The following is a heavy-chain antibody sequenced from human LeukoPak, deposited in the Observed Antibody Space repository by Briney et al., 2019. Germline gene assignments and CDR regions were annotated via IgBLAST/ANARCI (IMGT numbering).Heavy chain of an antibody. Sequence: SETLSLTCTVSGGSISSSSYYWGWIRQPPGKGLEWIGSIYYSGSTYYNPSLKSRVTISVDTSKNQFSLKLSSVTAADTAVYYCARGHGSWYDYWGQGTLVTVSS. CDR2: IYYSGST. CDR1: GGSISSSSYY. D-gene: IGHD6-13*01. CDR3: ARGHGSWYDY. V-gene: IGHV4-39*07. J-gene: IGHJ4*02.